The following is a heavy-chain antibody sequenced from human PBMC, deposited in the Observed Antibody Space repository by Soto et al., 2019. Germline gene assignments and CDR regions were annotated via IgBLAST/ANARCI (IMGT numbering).Heavy chain of an antibody. CDR2: INPSGGST. D-gene: IGHD2-15*01. CDR3: ARCRGGSCYFDY. J-gene: IGHJ4*02. Sequence: QVQLVQSGAEVKKPGASVKVSCKASGYTFTSYYMHWVRQAPGQGLEWMGIINPSGGSTSYAEKFQGRVTMTWDTSTSTVYMELSSLRSEDTAVYYCARCRGGSCYFDYWGQGTLVTVSS. CDR1: GYTFTSYY. V-gene: IGHV1-46*01.